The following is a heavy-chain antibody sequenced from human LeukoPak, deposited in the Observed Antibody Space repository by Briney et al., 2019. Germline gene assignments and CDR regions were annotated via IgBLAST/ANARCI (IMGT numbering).Heavy chain of an antibody. CDR1: GFTFSNYN. D-gene: IGHD3-9*01. J-gene: IGHJ4*02. V-gene: IGHV3-21*01. CDR3: ARGRYDILAGYQPPYFVY. CDR2: ISISSSYK. Sequence: GGSLRLSCAASGFTFSNYNMNWVRQAPGKGLEWVSSISISSSYKYYADSVKGRFTISRDNAKNSLYLQMNSLRAEDTAVYYCARGRYDILAGYQPPYFVYWRQGTLVTVSS.